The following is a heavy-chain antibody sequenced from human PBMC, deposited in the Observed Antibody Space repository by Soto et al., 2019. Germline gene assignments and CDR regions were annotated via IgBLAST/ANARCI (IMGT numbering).Heavy chain of an antibody. CDR1: GGSISSSSYY. J-gene: IGHJ4*02. CDR2: IYYSGST. CDR3: ARGEPAAAGRYYFDY. D-gene: IGHD6-13*01. Sequence: QLQLQESGPGLVKPSETLSLTCTVSGGSISSSSYYWGWIRQPPGKGLEWIGSIYYSGSTYYNPSLKSRVTISVDTSKNQFSLKLSSVTAADTAVYYCARGEPAAAGRYYFDYWGQGTLVTVSS. V-gene: IGHV4-39*01.